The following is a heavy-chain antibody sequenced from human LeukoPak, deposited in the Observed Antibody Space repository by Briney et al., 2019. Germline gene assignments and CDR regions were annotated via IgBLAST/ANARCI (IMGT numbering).Heavy chain of an antibody. J-gene: IGHJ6*03. D-gene: IGHD3-3*01. CDR3: ARVHDDSYYYYMDV. CDR2: IYHSGST. Sequence: SETLSLTCTVSGYSISSGYYWGWIRQPPGKGLEWIGSIYHSGSTYYNPSLKSRVTISVDTSKNQFSLKLSSVTAADTAVYYCARVHDDSYYYYMDVWGKGTTVTISS. V-gene: IGHV4-38-2*02. CDR1: GYSISSGYY.